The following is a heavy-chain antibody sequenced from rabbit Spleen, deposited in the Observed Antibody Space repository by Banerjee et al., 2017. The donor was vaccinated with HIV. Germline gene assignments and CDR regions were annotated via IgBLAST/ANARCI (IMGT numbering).Heavy chain of an antibody. CDR3: ARDLVAAIGWNFNL. CDR1: GVSFSKSSY. J-gene: IGHJ4*01. V-gene: IGHV1S45*01. CDR2: IDIGSSGFT. D-gene: IGHD5-1*01. Sequence: EQLEESGGGLVKPEGSLTLTCKASGVSFSKSSYMCWVRQAPGKGLEWIACIDIGSSGFTYFATWAKGRFTCSKTSSTTVTLQMTSLTAADTATYFCARDLVAAIGWNFNLWGQGTLVTVS.